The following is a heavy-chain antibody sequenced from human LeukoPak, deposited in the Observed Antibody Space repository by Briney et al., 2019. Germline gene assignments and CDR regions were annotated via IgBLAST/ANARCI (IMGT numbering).Heavy chain of an antibody. CDR1: GYTFTSYD. D-gene: IGHD3-22*01. CDR2: MNPNSGNT. Sequence: GASVKVSCKASGYTFTSYDINWVRQATGQGLEWMGWMNPNSGNTGYAQKFQGRVTMTRNTSISTAYMELSSLRSEDTAVYYCARAPYYYDSSGYSRFPYYYYMDVWGKGTTVTVSS. CDR3: ARAPYYYDSSGYSRFPYYYYMDV. V-gene: IGHV1-8*01. J-gene: IGHJ6*03.